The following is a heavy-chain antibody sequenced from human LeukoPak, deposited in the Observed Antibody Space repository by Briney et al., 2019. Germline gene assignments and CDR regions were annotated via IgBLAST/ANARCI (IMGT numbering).Heavy chain of an antibody. V-gene: IGHV4-59*01. D-gene: IGHD3-10*01. J-gene: IGHJ4*02. Sequence: SETLSLTCAAYGGSFSGYYWSWIRQPPGKGLEWIGYIYYSGSTNYNPSLKSRVTISVDTSKNQFSLKLSSVTAADTAVYYCARIDYYGSGSYYNYFDYWGQGTLVTVSS. CDR3: ARIDYYGSGSYYNYFDY. CDR1: GGSFSGYY. CDR2: IYYSGST.